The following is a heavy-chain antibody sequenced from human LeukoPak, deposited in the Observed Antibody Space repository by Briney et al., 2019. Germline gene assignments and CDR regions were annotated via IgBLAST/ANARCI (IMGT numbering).Heavy chain of an antibody. CDR2: INPSGGST. Sequence: ASVKVSCKASGYTFTGYYMHWVRQAPGQGLEWMGIINPSGGSTSYAQKFQGRVTMTRDTSTSTVYMELSSLRSEDTAVYYCAKNAFEYSSSSQSDVWGQGTTVTVSS. CDR3: AKNAFEYSSSSQSDV. D-gene: IGHD6-6*01. CDR1: GYTFTGYY. V-gene: IGHV1-46*01. J-gene: IGHJ6*02.